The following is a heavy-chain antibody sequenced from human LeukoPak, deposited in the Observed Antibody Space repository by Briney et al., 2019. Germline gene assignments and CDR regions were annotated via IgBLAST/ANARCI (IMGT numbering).Heavy chain of an antibody. D-gene: IGHD5-18*01. J-gene: IGHJ5*02. V-gene: IGHV4-39*07. CDR1: GGSISSSSYY. CDR3: AKGAGGFSYYNWFDP. Sequence: PSETLSLTCTVSGGSISSSSYYWGWIRQPPGKGLEWIGSIYYSGSTYYNPSLKSRVTISVDTSKNQFSLKLSSVTAADTAIYYCAKGAGGFSYYNWFDPWSQGTLVTVSS. CDR2: IYYSGST.